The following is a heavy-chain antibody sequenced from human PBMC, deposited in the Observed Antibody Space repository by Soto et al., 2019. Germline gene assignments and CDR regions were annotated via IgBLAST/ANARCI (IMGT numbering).Heavy chain of an antibody. Sequence: GESLKISCAASGFTFSSYAMSWVRQAPGKGLEWVSAISGSGGSTYYADSVKGRFTISRDNSKNTLYLQMNSLRAEDTAVYYCAKGHKLLWFGESWVAFDIWGQGTMVTVSS. V-gene: IGHV3-23*01. CDR2: ISGSGGST. CDR3: AKGHKLLWFGESWVAFDI. J-gene: IGHJ3*02. CDR1: GFTFSSYA. D-gene: IGHD3-10*01.